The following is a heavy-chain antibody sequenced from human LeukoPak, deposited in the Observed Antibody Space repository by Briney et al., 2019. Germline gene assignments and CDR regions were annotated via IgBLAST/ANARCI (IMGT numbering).Heavy chain of an antibody. CDR3: ARDQFGGYDNHWFDP. V-gene: IGHV4-59*01. CDR2: IYYTGNT. D-gene: IGHD5-12*01. Sequence: PSETLSLTCTVSGGSMSSYYWTWIRQPPGKGLEWIGYIYYTGNTNYNPSLKSRVTISLDTSKNQFSLKLSSVAAADTAVYYCARDQFGGYDNHWFDPWGQGTLVTVSS. CDR1: GGSMSSYY. J-gene: IGHJ5*02.